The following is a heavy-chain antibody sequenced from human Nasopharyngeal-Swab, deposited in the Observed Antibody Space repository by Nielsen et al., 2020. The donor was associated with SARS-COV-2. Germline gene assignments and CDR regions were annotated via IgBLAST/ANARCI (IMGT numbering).Heavy chain of an antibody. J-gene: IGHJ4*02. D-gene: IGHD3-3*01. Sequence: GESLKISCAASGLTFTNSWMSWVRQAPGKRLEWVASIKQDGSDKYYVDSVKGRFTISRDNAKNSLYLQMNSLRAEDTAVYYCARLKYDFWNGPPEDYWGQGTLVTVSS. CDR3: ARLKYDFWNGPPEDY. CDR2: IKQDGSDK. CDR1: GLTFTNSW. V-gene: IGHV3-7*01.